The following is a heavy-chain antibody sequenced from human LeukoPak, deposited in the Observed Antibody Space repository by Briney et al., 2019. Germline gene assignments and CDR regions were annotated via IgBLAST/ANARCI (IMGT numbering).Heavy chain of an antibody. CDR1: GGTFSSYA. J-gene: IGHJ5*02. V-gene: IGHV1-69*13. CDR2: IIPIFGTA. D-gene: IGHD2-2*01. Sequence: GASVKVSCKASGGTFSSYAISWVRQAPGQGLEWMGGIIPIFGTANYAQKFQGRVTITADESTSTAYMELSSLRSEDTAVYYCASMGTYCSSTSCSNSPWGQGTLVTVSS. CDR3: ASMGTYCSSTSCSNSP.